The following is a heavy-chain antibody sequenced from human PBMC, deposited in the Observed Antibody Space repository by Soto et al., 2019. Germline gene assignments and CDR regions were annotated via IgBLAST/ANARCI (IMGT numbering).Heavy chain of an antibody. CDR3: ARSYGDYVFDY. CDR1: AGSISSYY. CDR2: IYYSGST. Sequence: QVQLQESGPGLVKPSETLSLACTVSAGSISSYYWSWIRQPPGKGLVWIGYIYYSGSTNYNPSLKSRVTISVDTSKNQFSLKLSSVTAADTAVYYCARSYGDYVFDYWGQGTLVTVSS. V-gene: IGHV4-59*01. D-gene: IGHD4-17*01. J-gene: IGHJ4*02.